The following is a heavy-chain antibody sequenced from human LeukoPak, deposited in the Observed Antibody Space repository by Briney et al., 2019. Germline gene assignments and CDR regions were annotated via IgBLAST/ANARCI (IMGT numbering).Heavy chain of an antibody. Sequence: ASVKVSCKASAYTFSNYGFNWVRQAPGQGLEWMGRINPNSGGTNYAQKFQGRVTMTRDTSISTAYMELSRLRSDDTAVYYCARPPRGYCSGGSCYDYWGQGTLVTVSS. J-gene: IGHJ4*02. CDR1: AYTFSNYG. V-gene: IGHV1-2*06. CDR3: ARPPRGYCSGGSCYDY. D-gene: IGHD2-15*01. CDR2: INPNSGGT.